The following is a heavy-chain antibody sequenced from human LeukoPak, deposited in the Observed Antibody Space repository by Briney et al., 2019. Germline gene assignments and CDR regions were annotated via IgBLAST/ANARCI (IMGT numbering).Heavy chain of an antibody. CDR2: ISYDGSNK. V-gene: IGHV3-30*04. CDR1: GFTFSSYA. Sequence: PGRSLRLSCAASGFTFSSYAMHWVRQAPGKGLEWVAVISYDGSNKYYADSVKGRFTISRDNSKNTLYLQMNSLRAEDTAVYYCARGEATSGSGYDYLDYWGQGTLVTASS. J-gene: IGHJ4*02. D-gene: IGHD5-12*01. CDR3: ARGEATSGSGYDYLDY.